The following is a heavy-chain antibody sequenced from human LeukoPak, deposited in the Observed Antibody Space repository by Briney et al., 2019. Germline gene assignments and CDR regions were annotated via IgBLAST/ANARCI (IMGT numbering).Heavy chain of an antibody. J-gene: IGHJ6*02. Sequence: ASVKVSCKASGYTFTSYGISWVRQAPGQGLEWMGWISAYNGNTNYAQELQGRVTMTTDTSTSTAYMELRSLRSDDTAVYYCARDSPFIVVVVAATRGDYYYGMDVWGQGTTVTVSS. CDR3: ARDSPFIVVVVAATRGDYYYGMDV. CDR1: GYTFTSYG. CDR2: ISAYNGNT. V-gene: IGHV1-18*01. D-gene: IGHD2-15*01.